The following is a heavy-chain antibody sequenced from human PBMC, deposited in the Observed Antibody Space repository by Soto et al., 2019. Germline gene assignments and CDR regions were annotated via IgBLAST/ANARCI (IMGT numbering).Heavy chain of an antibody. V-gene: IGHV3-33*01. D-gene: IGHD3-16*02. CDR3: ARDYHHSFDY. Sequence: QVHLVESGGGVVQPGRSLRLSCAASGFTFSNYGIHWVRQAPGKGLEWVAVIWYDGSNKYYADSVKGRFTISRDNSENTLFLQMNSLRAEDTAVYYCARDYHHSFDYWGQGTLVTVSS. CDR1: GFTFSNYG. CDR2: IWYDGSNK. J-gene: IGHJ4*02.